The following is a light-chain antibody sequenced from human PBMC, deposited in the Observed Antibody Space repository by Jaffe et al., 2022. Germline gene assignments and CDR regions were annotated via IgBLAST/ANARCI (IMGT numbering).Light chain of an antibody. V-gene: IGLV1-51*01. J-gene: IGLJ2*01. CDR1: SSNIGNNY. CDR3: GTWDSSLSARGGVL. Sequence: QSVLTQPPSVSAAPGQKVTISCSGSSSNIGNNYVSWYQQLPGTAPKLLIYDNNKRPSGIPDRFSGSKSGTSATLGITGLQTGDEADYYCGTWDSSLSARGGVLFGGGTKLTVL. CDR2: DNN.